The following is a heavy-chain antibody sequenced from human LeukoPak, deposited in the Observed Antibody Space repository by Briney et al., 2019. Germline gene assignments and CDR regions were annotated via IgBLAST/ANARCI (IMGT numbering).Heavy chain of an antibody. V-gene: IGHV4-59*01. CDR1: GGSISSYY. D-gene: IGHD3-22*01. CDR2: IYYSGST. J-gene: IGHJ4*02. Sequence: SETLSLTCTVSGGSISSYYWSWIRQPPGKGLEWIGYIYYSGSTNYNPSLKSRVTISVDTSKNQFSLKLSSVTDADTAVYYCARTRPIYESSGYYYEFHYWGQGTLVTVSS. CDR3: ARTRPIYESSGYYYEFHY.